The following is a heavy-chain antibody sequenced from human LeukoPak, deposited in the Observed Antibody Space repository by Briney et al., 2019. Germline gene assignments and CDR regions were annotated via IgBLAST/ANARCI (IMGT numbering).Heavy chain of an antibody. Sequence: GGSLRLSCAASGFTFSSYAMSWVRQAPGKGLEWVSSITPSGDGTYYAASVKGRFTISRDNSKNTLYLQMDSLRADDTAKYYCAKDSPVATWWGQGTLVTVSS. V-gene: IGHV3-23*01. CDR2: ITPSGDGT. CDR1: GFTFSSYA. CDR3: AKDSPVATW. D-gene: IGHD1-26*01. J-gene: IGHJ4*02.